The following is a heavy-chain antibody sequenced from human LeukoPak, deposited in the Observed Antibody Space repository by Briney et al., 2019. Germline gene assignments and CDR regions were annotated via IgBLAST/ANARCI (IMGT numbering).Heavy chain of an antibody. CDR2: IYHSGST. J-gene: IGHJ4*02. V-gene: IGHV4-30-2*01. CDR1: GGSISGGGYS. D-gene: IGHD3-10*01. Sequence: SETLSLTCAVSGGSISGGGYSWRWIPQPPGKGLEWIGYIYHSGSTYYTPSLKSRVTISVDRSKNQFSLKLSSVTAADTAVYYCARDATGAFDYLGQGTQVTVSS. CDR3: ARDATGAFDY.